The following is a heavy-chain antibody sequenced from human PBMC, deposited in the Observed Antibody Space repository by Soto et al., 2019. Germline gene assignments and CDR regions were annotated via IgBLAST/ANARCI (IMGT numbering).Heavy chain of an antibody. CDR1: GFTFSSYG. J-gene: IGHJ6*02. D-gene: IGHD2-21*02. CDR2: IWYDGSNK. V-gene: IGHV3-33*01. CDR3: ARDKGGPDSYYYYGMDV. Sequence: QVQLVESGGGVVQPGRSLRLSCAASGFTFSSYGMHWVRQAPGKGLEWVAVIWYDGSNKYYADSVKGRFTISRDNSKNXXYLQMNSLRAEDTAVYYCARDKGGPDSYYYYGMDVWGQGTTVTVSS.